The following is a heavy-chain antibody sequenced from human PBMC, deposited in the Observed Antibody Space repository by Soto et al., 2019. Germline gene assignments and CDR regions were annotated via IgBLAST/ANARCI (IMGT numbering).Heavy chain of an antibody. CDR3: ARDQGYCSGGSCPYGMDV. CDR2: ISSSGSTI. V-gene: IGHV3-11*01. CDR1: GFTFSDYY. Sequence: SGGSLRLSCAASGFTFSDYYMSWIRQAPGKXLEWVSYISSSGSTIYYADSVKGRFTISRDNAKNSLYLQMNSLRAEDTAVYYCARDQGYCSGGSCPYGMDVWGQGTTVTVSS. J-gene: IGHJ6*02. D-gene: IGHD2-15*01.